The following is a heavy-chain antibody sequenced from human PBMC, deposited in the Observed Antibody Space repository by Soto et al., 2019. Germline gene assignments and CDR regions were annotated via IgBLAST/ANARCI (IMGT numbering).Heavy chain of an antibody. CDR1: GVSFSTYY. V-gene: IGHV4-34*01. J-gene: IGHJ4*02. Sequence: QVQVQQWGAGLLKPSETLSLTCAVYGVSFSTYYWNWIRQSPEKGLEWIADIHYSGKTNYNPPLKSRVTISMDPSKRQFSLKLTSVTAADTAMYYCVTFEETSPGGGPQADFWGQGTLVTVSS. CDR3: VTFEETSPGGGPQADF. D-gene: IGHD3-10*01. CDR2: IHYSGKT.